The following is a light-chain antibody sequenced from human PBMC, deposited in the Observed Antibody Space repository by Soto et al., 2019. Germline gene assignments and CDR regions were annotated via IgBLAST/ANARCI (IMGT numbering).Light chain of an antibody. V-gene: IGKV1-39*01. J-gene: IGKJ1*01. CDR3: QQSYNTPLT. CDR1: QSISTN. CDR2: AAS. Sequence: DIQMTQSPSSLSASVEDRVTITCRASQSISTNLNWYQQKPGKAPKLLIYAASSLQSGVPSRFSGSGSGTDFTLTISSLQPEDFATYYCQQSYNTPLTFGQGTKVEIK.